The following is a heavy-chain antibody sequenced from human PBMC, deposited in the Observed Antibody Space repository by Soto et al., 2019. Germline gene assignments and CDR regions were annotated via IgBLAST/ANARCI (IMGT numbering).Heavy chain of an antibody. J-gene: IGHJ6*02. CDR3: ARDGITMVRGVKSREGYYYYGMDV. D-gene: IGHD3-10*01. V-gene: IGHV1-2*04. CDR1: GYTFTGYY. CDR2: INPNSGGT. Sequence: ASVKVSCKASGYTFTGYYMHWVRQAPGQGLEWMGWINPNSGGTNYAQKFQGWVTMTRDTSISTAYMELSRLRSDDTAVYYCARDGITMVRGVKSREGYYYYGMDVWGQGTTVTVSS.